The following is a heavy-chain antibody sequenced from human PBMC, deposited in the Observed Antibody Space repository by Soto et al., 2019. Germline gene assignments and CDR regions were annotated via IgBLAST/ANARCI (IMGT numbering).Heavy chain of an antibody. J-gene: IGHJ4*02. CDR3: STSQKGYNCKCFDH. CDR1: GGSISGSYYY. Sequence: SETLSLTCAVSGGSISGSYYYWAWLRQSPGKGPEWIGSVFYTGFTSYNPSLASRVSVSVDTSKSQFSLKLSAVTAADTAVYYCSTSQKGYNCKCFDHWGQGTLVTVSS. V-gene: IGHV4-39*01. CDR2: VFYTGFT. D-gene: IGHD1-20*01.